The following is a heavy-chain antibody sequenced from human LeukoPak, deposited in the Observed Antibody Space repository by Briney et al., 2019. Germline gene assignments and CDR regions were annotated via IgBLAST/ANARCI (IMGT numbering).Heavy chain of an antibody. D-gene: IGHD5-12*01. CDR2: ISGGSYTI. CDR1: GFTFSTYW. J-gene: IGHJ4*02. V-gene: IGHV3-48*01. CDR3: ARTNGYSGYVSYDY. Sequence: GGSLRLSCAASGFTFSTYWMSWVRQAPGKGLEWVSYISGGSYTIYYADSVKGRFTISRDDAKNSMFLQMNSLTTEDTAVYYCARTNGYSGYVSYDYWGQGTLITVSS.